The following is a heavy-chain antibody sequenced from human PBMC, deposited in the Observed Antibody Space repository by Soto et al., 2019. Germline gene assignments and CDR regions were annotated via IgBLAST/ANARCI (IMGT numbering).Heavy chain of an antibody. V-gene: IGHV1-69*13. D-gene: IGHD2-15*01. Sequence: GGSVKVSCKASGGTFSSYAISWVRQAPGQGLEWMGGIIPIFGTASYAQKFQGRVTITADESTSTAYMELSSLRSEDTAVYYCATAFSGGKLDYWGQGTLVTVSS. CDR1: GGTFSSYA. J-gene: IGHJ4*02. CDR2: IIPIFGTA. CDR3: ATAFSGGKLDY.